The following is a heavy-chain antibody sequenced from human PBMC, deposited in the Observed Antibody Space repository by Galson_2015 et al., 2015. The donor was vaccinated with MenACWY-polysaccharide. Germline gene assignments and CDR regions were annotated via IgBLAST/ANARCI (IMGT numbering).Heavy chain of an antibody. CDR3: ARERTAMVSWYFDL. CDR2: INHSGST. V-gene: IGHV4-34*01. Sequence: SETLSLTCAVYGGSFSGYYWSWIRQPPGKGLEWIGEINHSGSTNYNPSLKSRVTISVDTSKNQFSLKLSSVTAADTAVYYCARERTAMVSWYFDLWGRGTLVTVSS. D-gene: IGHD5-18*01. CDR1: GGSFSGYY. J-gene: IGHJ2*01.